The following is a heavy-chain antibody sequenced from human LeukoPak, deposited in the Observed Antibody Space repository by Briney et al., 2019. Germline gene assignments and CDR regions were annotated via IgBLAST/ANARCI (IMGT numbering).Heavy chain of an antibody. D-gene: IGHD5/OR15-5a*01. J-gene: IGHJ4*02. Sequence: ASVKDSCQASRYIHTAHYIHWVRQAPGQGLEWMGQINPNTGGANYAQNLQGRGAMTRDTSISTAYMELSSLRSDDTAVYYCARGERYGVYDYFDYWGQGALVTVSS. V-gene: IGHV1-2*06. CDR3: ARGERYGVYDYFDY. CDR2: INPNTGGA. CDR1: RYIHTAHY.